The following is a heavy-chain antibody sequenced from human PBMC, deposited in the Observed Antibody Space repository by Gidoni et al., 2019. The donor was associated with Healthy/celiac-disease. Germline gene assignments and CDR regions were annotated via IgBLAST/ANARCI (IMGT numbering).Heavy chain of an antibody. V-gene: IGHV4-34*01. Sequence: QVQLQQWGAGLLKPSETLSLTCAVYGGSFSGYYWSWIRQPPGKGLEWIGEINHSGSTNYNPSLKSRVTISVDTSKNQCSLKLSSVTAADTAVYYCARELRYCSSTSCYGGAPDYFDYWGQGTLVTVSS. D-gene: IGHD2-2*01. CDR2: INHSGST. J-gene: IGHJ4*02. CDR1: GGSFSGYY. CDR3: ARELRYCSSTSCYGGAPDYFDY.